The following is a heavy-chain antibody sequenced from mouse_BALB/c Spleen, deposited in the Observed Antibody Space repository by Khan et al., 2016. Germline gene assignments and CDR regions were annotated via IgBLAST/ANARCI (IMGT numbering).Heavy chain of an antibody. V-gene: IGHV3-8*02. CDR1: GDSITSGS. Sequence: EVQLQESGPSLVKPSQALSLTCSVTGDSITSGSWNWIRKFPGIKLEYMGYITYSGSTYYNPSLKSRISITRDTSKNQYFLQLISVTTEDTATYYCARYYGSSYVRGMDYWGQGTSVTVSS. D-gene: IGHD1-1*01. CDR2: ITYSGST. J-gene: IGHJ4*01. CDR3: ARYYGSSYVRGMDY.